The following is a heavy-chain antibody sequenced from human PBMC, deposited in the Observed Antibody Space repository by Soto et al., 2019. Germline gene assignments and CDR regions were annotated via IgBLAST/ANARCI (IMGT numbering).Heavy chain of an antibody. D-gene: IGHD2-2*01. CDR3: ARLIVPAASTVTTASSGFDY. J-gene: IGHJ4*02. V-gene: IGHV4-59*08. CDR1: GGSISSYY. CDR2: IYYSGST. Sequence: QVQLQESGPGLVKPSETLSLTCTVSGGSISSYYWSWIRQPPGKGLEWIGYIYYSGSTNYNPSLKSRVTISVDTSKNQFSLKLSSVTAADTAVYYCARLIVPAASTVTTASSGFDYWGQGTLVTVSS.